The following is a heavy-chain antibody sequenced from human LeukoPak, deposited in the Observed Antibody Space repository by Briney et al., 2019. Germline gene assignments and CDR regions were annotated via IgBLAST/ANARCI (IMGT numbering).Heavy chain of an antibody. D-gene: IGHD3-3*01. CDR3: ARGSDDFWSGYSPSY. CDR2: INPNSGGT. J-gene: IGHJ4*02. Sequence: ASVKVSCRASGYTFTNYGITWMRQAPGQGLEWMGWINPNSGGTNYAQKFQGRVTMTRDTSISTAYMELSRLRSDDTAAYYCARGSDDFWSGYSPSYWGQGTLVTVSS. CDR1: GYTFTNYG. V-gene: IGHV1-2*02.